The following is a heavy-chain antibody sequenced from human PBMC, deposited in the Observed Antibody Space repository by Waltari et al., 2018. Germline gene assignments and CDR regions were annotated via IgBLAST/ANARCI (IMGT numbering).Heavy chain of an antibody. CDR2: FYTSGST. J-gene: IGHJ6*02. V-gene: IGHV4-61*02. CDR3: AREGGYCSGGSCLYYYYYGMDV. CDR1: GGSIRSGSYY. Sequence: QVQLQESGPGLVKPAQTLSLTCNVSGGSIRSGSYYWSWIGQPAGEGLGWIGRFYTSGSTNYNPSLKSRVTISVDTSKNQFSLKLSSVTAADTAVYYCAREGGYCSGGSCLYYYYYGMDVWGQGTTVTVSS. D-gene: IGHD2-15*01.